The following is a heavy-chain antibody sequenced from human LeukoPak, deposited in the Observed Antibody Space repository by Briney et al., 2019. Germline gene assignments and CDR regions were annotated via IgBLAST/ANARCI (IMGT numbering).Heavy chain of an antibody. J-gene: IGHJ3*02. CDR3: ARDLWELLLSGTGDAFDI. V-gene: IGHV3-21*01. Sequence: PGGSLRLSCAASGFTFRNYAMNWVRQAPGKGLEWVSPISGSSTYIYYADSVKGRFTISRDNAKNSLFLQMNSLRAEDTAVYYCARDLWELLLSGTGDAFDIWGQGTMVTVSS. CDR2: ISGSSTYI. CDR1: GFTFRNYA. D-gene: IGHD1-26*01.